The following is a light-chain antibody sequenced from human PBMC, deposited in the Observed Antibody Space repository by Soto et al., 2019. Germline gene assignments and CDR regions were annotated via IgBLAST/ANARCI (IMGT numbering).Light chain of an antibody. J-gene: IGLJ1*01. CDR2: DVT. CDR3: GSITRSSTSV. Sequence: LSQPASVSRSPGQSITISCTGTSSDVGGFEYVSWYQHQPGKAPKLIIYDVTKRPSGVSNRFSGSKSGNTASLTISGIQAEDEGDYYCGSITRSSTSVFGTGTKV. CDR1: SSDVGGFEY. V-gene: IGLV2-14*01.